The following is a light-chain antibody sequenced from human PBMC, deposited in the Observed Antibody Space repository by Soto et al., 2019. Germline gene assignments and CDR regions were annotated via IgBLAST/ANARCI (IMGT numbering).Light chain of an antibody. CDR1: SGHSSYA. CDR3: QTRGTGIVV. Sequence: QLVLTQSPSASASLGASVKLTCTLSSGHSSYAIAWHQQQPEKGPRYLMKLNSDGSHNKGDGIPDRFSGSSSGAERYLTISSLQPEDEADYYCQTRGTGIVVFGGGTKVTVL. V-gene: IGLV4-69*01. CDR2: LNSDGSH. J-gene: IGLJ2*01.